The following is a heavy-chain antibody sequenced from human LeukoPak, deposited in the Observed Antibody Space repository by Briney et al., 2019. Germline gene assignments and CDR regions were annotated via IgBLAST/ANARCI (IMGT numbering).Heavy chain of an antibody. Sequence: AASVKVSCKASGYTFTGYYMHWVRQAPGQGLEWMGWINPNSGGTNYAQRFQGWVTMTRDTSISTAYMELSRLRSDDTAVYYCARAEAAAGTDYWGQGTLVTVSS. V-gene: IGHV1-2*04. D-gene: IGHD6-13*01. J-gene: IGHJ4*02. CDR1: GYTFTGYY. CDR2: INPNSGGT. CDR3: ARAEAAAGTDY.